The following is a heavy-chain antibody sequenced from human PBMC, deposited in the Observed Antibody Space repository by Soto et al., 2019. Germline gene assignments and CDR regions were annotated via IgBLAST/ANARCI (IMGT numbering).Heavy chain of an antibody. Sequence: QLQLQESGPGLVKPSETLSLTCTVSGGSLSSSSYYWGWIRQPPGKGLEWIGCFYYSGSTYYNTYLNARFSISVDTSKNKFYRQLSFMTAADTAVYSGVYNDGGQGNALDNWGQGTMVTVSS. V-gene: IGHV4-39*01. CDR1: GGSLSSSSYY. D-gene: IGHD3-10*01. CDR3: VYNDGGQGNALDN. CDR2: FYYSGST. J-gene: IGHJ3*02.